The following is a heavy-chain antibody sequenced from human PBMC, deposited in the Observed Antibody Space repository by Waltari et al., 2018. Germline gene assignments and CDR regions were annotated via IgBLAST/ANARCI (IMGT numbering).Heavy chain of an antibody. Sequence: QVQLQQWGAGLLKPSETLSLTCAVYGGSFSGYYWSWLRQPTGKGLEWIGEINHSGSTNYNPSLKSRVTISVDTSKNQFSLKLSSVTAADTAVYYCARENHDSSGYYSAVDYWGQGTLVTVSS. D-gene: IGHD3-22*01. J-gene: IGHJ4*02. CDR1: GGSFSGYY. V-gene: IGHV4-34*01. CDR3: ARENHDSSGYYSAVDY. CDR2: INHSGST.